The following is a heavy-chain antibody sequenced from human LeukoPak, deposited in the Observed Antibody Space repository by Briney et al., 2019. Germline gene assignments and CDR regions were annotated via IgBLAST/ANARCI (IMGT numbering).Heavy chain of an antibody. V-gene: IGHV4-59*01. Sequence: SETLSLTCTVSGGSISSYYWSWIRQPPGKGLEWIGYIYYSGSTNYNPSLKSRVTISVDTSKNQFSLKLSSVTAADTAVYYCARSRPRDYTFDYWGQGTLGTVSS. J-gene: IGHJ4*02. D-gene: IGHD4-11*01. CDR1: GGSISSYY. CDR2: IYYSGST. CDR3: ARSRPRDYTFDY.